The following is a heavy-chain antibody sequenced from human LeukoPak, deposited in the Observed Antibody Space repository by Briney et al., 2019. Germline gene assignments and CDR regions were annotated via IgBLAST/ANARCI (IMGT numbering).Heavy chain of an antibody. CDR1: GFTVSSNY. CDR3: ARASSSWSPGYYFDY. Sequence: GGSLRLSCAASGFTVSSNYMSWVRQAPGKGLEWVSVIYSGGSTYYADSVKGRFTISRDISKNTLYLQMNSLRAEDTAVYYCARASSSWSPGYYFDYWGQGTLVTVSS. J-gene: IGHJ4*02. D-gene: IGHD6-13*01. CDR2: IYSGGST. V-gene: IGHV3-53*01.